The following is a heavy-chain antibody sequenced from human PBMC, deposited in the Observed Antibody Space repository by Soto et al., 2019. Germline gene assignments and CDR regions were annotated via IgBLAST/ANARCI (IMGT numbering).Heavy chain of an antibody. V-gene: IGHV1-2*02. CDR1: GYTFTGYY. D-gene: IGHD1-20*01. CDR3: SAAVEITDAFDI. J-gene: IGHJ3*02. Sequence: DSVEVSCKGSGYTFTGYYMHWVRQAPGQGLEWMGWINPNSGGTNYAQKFQGRVTMTRDTSISTAYMELSRLRSDDTAVYYCSAAVEITDAFDIWGQGTMVTV. CDR2: INPNSGGT.